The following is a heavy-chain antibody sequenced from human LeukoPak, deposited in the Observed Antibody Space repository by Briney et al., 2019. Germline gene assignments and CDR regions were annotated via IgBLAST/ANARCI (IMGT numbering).Heavy chain of an antibody. V-gene: IGHV1-2*02. D-gene: IGHD2-8*01. J-gene: IGHJ5*02. CDR1: GYTFTGYY. CDR2: INPNSGGT. CDR3: AREGYCTNGVCYGGNWFDP. Sequence: ASVKVSCKASGYTFTGYYMHWVRQAPGQGLEWMGWINPNSGGTNYAQKFQGRVTITRDTSISTAYMELSRLRSDDTAVYYCAREGYCTNGVCYGGNWFDPWGQGTLVTVSS.